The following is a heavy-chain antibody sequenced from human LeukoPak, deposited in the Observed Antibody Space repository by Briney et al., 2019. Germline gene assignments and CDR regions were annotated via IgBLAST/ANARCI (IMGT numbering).Heavy chain of an antibody. CDR2: TYYRSKWYN. V-gene: IGHV6-1*01. CDR1: GDXVSTNSAA. Sequence: SQTLSLTCALSGDXVSTNSAAWNWITQSPSRGLEWLGRTYYRSKWYNDYAPSVQSRITINPDTSKNQFSLHLNSVTPEDTAVYYCARGNRDFDSWGQGTLITVSS. D-gene: IGHD2-21*02. CDR3: ARGNRDFDS. J-gene: IGHJ5*01.